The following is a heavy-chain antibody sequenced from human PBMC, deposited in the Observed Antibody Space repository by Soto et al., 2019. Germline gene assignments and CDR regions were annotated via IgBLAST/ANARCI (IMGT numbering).Heavy chain of an antibody. J-gene: IGHJ6*02. CDR1: GGSIRSYY. CDR3: ARVRKADIWSGYYNYYYNFGLDV. Sequence: SETLSLTCTVSGGSIRSYYWSWIRQPPGKRLEWIGYISYSGSTNYKSSLKSRVTISIDTSKNEFSLKLTSVTAVDTAVYYCARVRKADIWSGYYNYYYNFGLDVWGQGTTVSVSS. D-gene: IGHD3-3*01. V-gene: IGHV4-59*01. CDR2: ISYSGST.